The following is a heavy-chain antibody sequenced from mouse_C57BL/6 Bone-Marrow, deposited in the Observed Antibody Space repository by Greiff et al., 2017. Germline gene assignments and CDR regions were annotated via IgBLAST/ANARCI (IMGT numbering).Heavy chain of an antibody. Sequence: QVQLQQPGAELVKPGASVKLSCKASGYTFTSYWMHWVKQRPGQGLEWIGMIHPNSGSTNYNEKFKSKATLTVDKSSSTAYMQLSSLTSEDSAVYYCARRLYDYDGGFAYWGQGTLVTVSA. V-gene: IGHV1-64*01. CDR2: IHPNSGST. CDR1: GYTFTSYW. CDR3: ARRLYDYDGGFAY. J-gene: IGHJ3*01. D-gene: IGHD2-4*01.